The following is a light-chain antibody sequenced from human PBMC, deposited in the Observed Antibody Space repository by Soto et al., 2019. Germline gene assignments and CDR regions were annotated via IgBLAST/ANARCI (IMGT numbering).Light chain of an antibody. CDR2: SAS. V-gene: IGKV3-20*01. CDR3: QQYGASPIT. Sequence: KAPNTQSVSPGGRATLSCSASQSISDTLAWYQQKPGQAPRFLIYSASSRATGIPDRFSGSGSGTDFTLTISRLEPEDFALYFCQQYGASPITFGLGTRLEI. CDR1: QSISDT. J-gene: IGKJ5*01.